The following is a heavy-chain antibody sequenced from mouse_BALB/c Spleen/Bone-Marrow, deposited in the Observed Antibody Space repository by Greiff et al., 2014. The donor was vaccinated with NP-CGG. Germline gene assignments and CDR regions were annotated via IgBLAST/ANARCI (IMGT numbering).Heavy chain of an antibody. J-gene: IGHJ2*02. Sequence: QVQLQQSGPGLVAPSQSLSITCTISGFPLTSYGVHWVRQPPGKGLEWLTVIWNDGSTTYNSALKSRLTISKDNSKSQVFLKMNSLQTDDTGMYYCAKHGGGYFDYWGQGTSLTVSS. V-gene: IGHV2-6-1*01. CDR3: AKHGGGYFDY. CDR2: IWNDGST. CDR1: GFPLTSYG.